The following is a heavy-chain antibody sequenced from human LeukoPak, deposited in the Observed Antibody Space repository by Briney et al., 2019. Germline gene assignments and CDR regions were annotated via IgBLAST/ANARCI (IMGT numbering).Heavy chain of an antibody. CDR1: GFTFDDYA. J-gene: IGHJ4*02. D-gene: IGHD3-16*01. Sequence: GRSLRLSCAASGFTFDDYAMHWVRQAPGKGLEWVSGISWNSGSIGYADSVKGRFTISRDNAKNSLYLQMGSLRAEDMAVYYCARGLRTHDYWGQGTLVTVSS. CDR2: ISWNSGSI. V-gene: IGHV3-9*03. CDR3: ARGLRTHDY.